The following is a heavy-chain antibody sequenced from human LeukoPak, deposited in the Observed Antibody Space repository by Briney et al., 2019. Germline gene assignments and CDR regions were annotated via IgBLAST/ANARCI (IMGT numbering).Heavy chain of an antibody. CDR1: GGTFSSYA. Sequence: GASVKVSCKASGGTFSSYAISWVRQAPGLGLEWMGGIIPVFGTANYAQKFQGRVTITADKSTSTAYMELSSLRSEDTAVYYCARARGDTAMDYYFDYWGQGTLVTVSS. CDR3: ARARGDTAMDYYFDY. CDR2: IIPVFGTA. D-gene: IGHD5-18*01. V-gene: IGHV1-69*06. J-gene: IGHJ4*02.